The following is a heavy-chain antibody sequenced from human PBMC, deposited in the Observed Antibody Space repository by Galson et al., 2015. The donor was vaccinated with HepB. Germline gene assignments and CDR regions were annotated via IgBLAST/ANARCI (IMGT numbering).Heavy chain of an antibody. V-gene: IGHV1-18*01. CDR1: GYSFSNYG. J-gene: IGHJ4*02. D-gene: IGHD6-13*01. Sequence: SVKVSCKASGYSFSNYGISWVRQAPGQGLEWMGRISPYNGKTDYAQNFQGRVTMTTDTSTTTAYMELSSLRSDDTAVYYCASFIQQLCDYWGQGPLVTVSS. CDR2: ISPYNGKT. CDR3: ASFIQQLCDY.